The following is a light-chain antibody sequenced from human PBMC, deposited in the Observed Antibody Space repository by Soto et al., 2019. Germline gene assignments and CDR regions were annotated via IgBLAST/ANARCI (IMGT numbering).Light chain of an antibody. CDR2: HAS. Sequence: DIQMTQSPSSLSASIGDRGTTTCQASQNITNNLSWYQQKPGKAPNLLIYHASKLAKGVTSRFSGSGSGTDFSFIITSLQREDLATYYCQQYYGLPPITLGQGTRLEIK. CDR1: QNITNN. CDR3: QQYYGLPPIT. V-gene: IGKV1-33*01. J-gene: IGKJ5*01.